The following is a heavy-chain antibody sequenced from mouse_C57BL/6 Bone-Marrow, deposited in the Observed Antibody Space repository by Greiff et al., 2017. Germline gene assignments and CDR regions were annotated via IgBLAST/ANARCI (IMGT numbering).Heavy chain of an antibody. V-gene: IGHV2-2*01. D-gene: IGHD2-1*01. CDR1: GFSLTSYG. CDR2: IWSGGST. CDR3: ARKGGDGNYSAWFAY. Sequence: VQLQQSGPGLVQPSQSLSITCTVSGFSLTSYGVHWVRQSPGKGLEWLGVIWSGGSTDYNAAFISRLSISKDNSKSQVFFKMNSLQADDTAIYYCARKGGDGNYSAWFAYWGQGTLVTVSA. J-gene: IGHJ3*01.